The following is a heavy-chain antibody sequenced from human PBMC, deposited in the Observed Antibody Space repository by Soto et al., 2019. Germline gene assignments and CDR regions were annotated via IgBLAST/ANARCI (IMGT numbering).Heavy chain of an antibody. CDR1: GYTFTGYY. J-gene: IGHJ3*02. CDR3: ARGCSSTSCYEDAFDI. D-gene: IGHD2-2*01. CDR2: INPNSGGT. Sequence: GASVKVSCKASGYTFTGYYMHWVRQAPGQGLEWMGWINPNSGGTNYAQKFQGWVTMTRDTSISTAYMEPSRLRSDDTAVYYCARGCSSTSCYEDAFDIWGQGTMVTVSS. V-gene: IGHV1-2*04.